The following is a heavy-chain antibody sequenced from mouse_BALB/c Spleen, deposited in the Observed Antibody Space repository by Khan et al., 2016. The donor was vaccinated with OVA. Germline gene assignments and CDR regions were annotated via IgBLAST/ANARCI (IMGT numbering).Heavy chain of an antibody. Sequence: QVRLQQSGAELVKPGASVQLSCKTSGYTFTNYWIQWVKQRPGQGLGWIGQIFPGTGTTYSNENFKAKATLTVDTSSSTAYMQLSSLTSEDSAVYFCARGYFGNYEFAYWGQGTLVTVSA. CDR2: IFPGTGTT. V-gene: IGHV1S132*01. J-gene: IGHJ3*01. CDR1: GYTFTNYW. CDR3: ARGYFGNYEFAY. D-gene: IGHD2-1*01.